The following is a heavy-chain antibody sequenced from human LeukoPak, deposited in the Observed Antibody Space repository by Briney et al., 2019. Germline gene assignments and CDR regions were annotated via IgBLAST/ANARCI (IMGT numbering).Heavy chain of an antibody. CDR1: GGTFSSYA. V-gene: IGHV1-69*13. Sequence: EASVKVSCKASGGTFSSYAISWVRQAPGQGLEWMGGIIPIFGTANYAQKFQGRVTITADESTSTAYMELSSLRSEDTAVYYCARDYSNPYAWFDPWGQGTLVDVSS. D-gene: IGHD4-11*01. CDR3: ARDYSNPYAWFDP. CDR2: IIPIFGTA. J-gene: IGHJ5*02.